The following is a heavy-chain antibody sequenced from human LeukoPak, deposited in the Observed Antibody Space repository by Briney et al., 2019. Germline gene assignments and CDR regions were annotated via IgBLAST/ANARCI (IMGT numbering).Heavy chain of an antibody. CDR3: ARPAAAGIEAFDI. J-gene: IGHJ3*02. CDR2: MYYGGDS. V-gene: IGHV4-39*01. CDR1: GGSISSSAYY. Sequence: SETLSLTCTVSGGSISSSAYYWGWIRQPPGKGLEWIANMYYGGDSYYNPSLKSRLTLSADTSKNQLSLKLSSVTAADTAVYYCARPAAAGIEAFDIWGQGTMVIVSS. D-gene: IGHD6-13*01.